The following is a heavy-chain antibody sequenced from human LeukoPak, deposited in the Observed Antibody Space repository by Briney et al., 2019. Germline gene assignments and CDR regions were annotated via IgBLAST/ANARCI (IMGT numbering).Heavy chain of an antibody. D-gene: IGHD3-9*01. CDR3: ARDEYYDILTGYYSWFDP. CDR1: GGSISSYY. Sequence: SETLSLTCTVSGGSISSYYWSWIRQPPGKGLEWIGYIYYSGSTNYNPSLKSRVTISVDTSKNQFSLKQSSVTAADTAVYYCARDEYYDILTGYYSWFDPWGQGTLVTVSS. CDR2: IYYSGST. V-gene: IGHV4-59*01. J-gene: IGHJ5*02.